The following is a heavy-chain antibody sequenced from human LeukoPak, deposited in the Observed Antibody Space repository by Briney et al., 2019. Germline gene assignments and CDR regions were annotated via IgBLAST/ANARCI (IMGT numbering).Heavy chain of an antibody. J-gene: IGHJ4*02. D-gene: IGHD3-22*01. CDR2: INHSGST. CDR1: GGSFSGYY. V-gene: IGHV4-34*01. CDR3: AKRAGHSSGYYFTSPNDY. Sequence: SETLSLTCAVYGGSFSGYYWSWIRQPPGKGLEWIGEINHSGSTNYNPSLKSRVTISVDTSKNQFSLKLSSVTAADTAVYYCAKRAGHSSGYYFTSPNDYWGQGTLVTVSP.